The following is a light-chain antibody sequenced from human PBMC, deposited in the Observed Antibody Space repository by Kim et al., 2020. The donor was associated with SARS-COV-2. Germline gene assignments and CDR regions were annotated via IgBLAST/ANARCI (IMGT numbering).Light chain of an antibody. CDR1: QSVLKRSNSRNY. V-gene: IGKV4-1*01. CDR3: HQCYDSPIT. J-gene: IGKJ5*01. CDR2: WAS. Sequence: ASINFESSQSVLKRSNSRNYLAWYHQKPGQPPKLLIYWASTRESGFSDRFSGSVSGTDFTLTITSLQAKDAAVYYCHQCYDSPITFGQGTRLGIK.